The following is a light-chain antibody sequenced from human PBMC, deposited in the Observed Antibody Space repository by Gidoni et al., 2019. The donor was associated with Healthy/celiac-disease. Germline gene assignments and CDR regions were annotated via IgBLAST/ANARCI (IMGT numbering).Light chain of an antibody. Sequence: SYVLTQPPSVSMAPRQTARITCGGNNIGSKSRHWYQQKPGQAPLLVVYDDSDRPSGIPERFSGSNSGHTATLTISRVEAGDEADYYCQVWDSSSDHPDVVFGGGTKLTVL. CDR2: DDS. J-gene: IGLJ2*01. V-gene: IGLV3-21*02. CDR1: NIGSKS. CDR3: QVWDSSSDHPDVV.